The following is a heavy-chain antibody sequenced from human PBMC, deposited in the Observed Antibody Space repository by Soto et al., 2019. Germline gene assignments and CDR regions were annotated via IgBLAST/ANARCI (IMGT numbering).Heavy chain of an antibody. CDR3: ARSHWDDYSNSGYYFDY. J-gene: IGHJ4*02. D-gene: IGHD4-4*01. Sequence: PSETLSLTCTVSGGSISSGGYYWSWIRQHPGKGLEWIGYIYYSGSTYYNPSLKSRVTISVDTSKNQFSLKLSSVTAADTAVYYCARSHWDDYSNSGYYFDYWGQGTLVTVSS. CDR2: IYYSGST. V-gene: IGHV4-31*03. CDR1: GGSISSGGYY.